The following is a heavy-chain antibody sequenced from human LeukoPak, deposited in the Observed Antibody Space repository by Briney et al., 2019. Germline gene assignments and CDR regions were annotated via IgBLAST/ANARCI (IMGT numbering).Heavy chain of an antibody. CDR2: IFYTGKT. CDR3: SRIFDS. V-gene: IGHV4-39*07. Sequence: SETLSLTCTVSGGSVDTSDYYWGWIRQSPGKGPEWIGDIFYTGKTNYNPSLRGRVTISIDTSKNLFSLRLTSVTAADTAVYYCSRIFDSWGQGTLVSVSS. J-gene: IGHJ4*02. CDR1: GGSVDTSDYY.